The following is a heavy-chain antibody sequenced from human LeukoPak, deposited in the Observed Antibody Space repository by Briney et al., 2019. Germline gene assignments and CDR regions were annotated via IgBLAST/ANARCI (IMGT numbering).Heavy chain of an antibody. CDR1: GGSFSGYY. CDR3: ARLVLRYFDWLTHWYFDL. CDR2: INLSGST. Sequence: SETLSLTCAVYGGSFSGYYWSWIRQPPGKGLEWIGEINLSGSTNYNPSLKSRVTISVDASKNQFSLKLSSVTAADTAVYYCARLVLRYFDWLTHWYFDLWGRGTLVTVSS. V-gene: IGHV4-34*01. D-gene: IGHD3-9*01. J-gene: IGHJ2*01.